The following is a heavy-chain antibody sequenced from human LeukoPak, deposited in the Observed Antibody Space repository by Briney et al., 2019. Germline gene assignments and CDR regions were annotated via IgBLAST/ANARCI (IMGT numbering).Heavy chain of an antibody. CDR3: ASSDYYDSSGSFDY. CDR2: IYHSGST. V-gene: IGHV4-38-2*01. D-gene: IGHD3-22*01. Sequence: SETLSLTCVVSGYSISCGYYWGWIRQPPGKGLEWIWSIYHSGSTYYNPSLKSRVTISVDTSKNQFSLKLSSVTAADTAVYYCASSDYYDSSGSFDYWGQGTLVTVSS. CDR1: GYSISCGYY. J-gene: IGHJ4*02.